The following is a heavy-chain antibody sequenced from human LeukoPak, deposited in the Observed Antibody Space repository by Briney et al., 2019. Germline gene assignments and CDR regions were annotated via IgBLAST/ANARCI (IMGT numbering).Heavy chain of an antibody. D-gene: IGHD2-2*01. J-gene: IGHJ6*04. CDR1: GGTFSSYA. CDR3: ARNAVPDRPFSGMDV. V-gene: IGHV1-69*01. Sequence: SVKVSCKASGGTFSSYAICWVRQAPGQGLEWMGGIIPIFGTANYAQKFQGRVTITADESTSTAYMELSSLRSEDTAVYYCARNAVPDRPFSGMDVWGKGTTVTVSS. CDR2: IIPIFGTA.